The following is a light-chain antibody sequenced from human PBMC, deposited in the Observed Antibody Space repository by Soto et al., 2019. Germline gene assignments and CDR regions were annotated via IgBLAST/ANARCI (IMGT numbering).Light chain of an antibody. CDR3: WSYAGRRTFEV. CDR1: SSDVGSYNL. V-gene: IGLV2-23*03. CDR2: EGN. J-gene: IGLJ2*01. Sequence: QSVLTQPASVSGSPGQSITISCTGSSSDVGSYNLVSWYQQYPGKAPKLMIFEGNKRPSGVSNRFSASKSGNTASLTISGFQAEDEADYYCWSYAGRRTFEVFGGGTKLTVL.